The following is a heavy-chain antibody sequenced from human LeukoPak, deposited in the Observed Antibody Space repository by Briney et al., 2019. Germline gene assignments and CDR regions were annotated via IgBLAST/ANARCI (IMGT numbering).Heavy chain of an antibody. CDR2: IYYSGST. J-gene: IGHJ4*02. CDR3: ARRSSGWYTKTFDY. CDR1: GGSISSSSYY. V-gene: IGHV4-39*01. Sequence: SETLSLTCTVSGGSISSSSYYWGWIREPPGKGLEWSGSIYYSGSTYYNPSLKSRVTISVDTSKNQFSLKLSSVTAADTAVYYCARRSSGWYTKTFDYWGQGTLVTVSS. D-gene: IGHD6-19*01.